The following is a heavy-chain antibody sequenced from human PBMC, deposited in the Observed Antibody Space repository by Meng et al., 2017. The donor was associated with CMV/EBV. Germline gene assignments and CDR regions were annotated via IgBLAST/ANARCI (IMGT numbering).Heavy chain of an antibody. CDR1: GGSISSGDYY. V-gene: IGHV4-30-4*08. J-gene: IGHJ4*02. CDR2: IYYSGST. D-gene: IGHD2-2*01. CDR3: ARVGRTSCYDY. Sequence: QVQLQESAPGLGAPSPTPSLTCTVSGGSISSGDYYWSWIRQPPGKGLEWIGYIYYSGSTYYNPSLKSRVTISVDTSKNQFSLKLSSVTAADTAVYYCARVGRTSCYDYWGQGTLVTVSS.